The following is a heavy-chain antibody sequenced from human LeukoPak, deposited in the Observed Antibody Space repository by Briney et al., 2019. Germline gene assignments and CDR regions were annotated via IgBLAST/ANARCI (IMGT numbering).Heavy chain of an antibody. D-gene: IGHD2-21*01. CDR3: ARQCGPNYYYYGMDV. CDR1: GGSISSSSYY. CDR2: TYYSGST. J-gene: IGHJ6*02. V-gene: IGHV4-39*01. Sequence: SETLSLTCTVSGGSISSSSYYWGWIRQPPGKGLEWIGSTYYSGSTYYNPSLKSRVTISVDTSKNQFSLKLSSVTAADTAVYYCARQCGPNYYYYGMDVWGQGTTVTVSS.